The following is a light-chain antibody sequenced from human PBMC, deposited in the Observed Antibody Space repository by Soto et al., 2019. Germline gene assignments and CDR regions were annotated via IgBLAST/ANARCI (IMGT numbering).Light chain of an antibody. V-gene: IGKV1-39*01. Sequence: DIQMTQSLSSLSASVGDRVTITCRASQSISSYLNWYQQKPGKAPKLLIYAASSLQSGVPSRFSGSGSGTDFTLTISSLEPEDFAVYYCQQHAHWPLTFGGGTKVDIK. J-gene: IGKJ4*01. CDR3: QQHAHWPLT. CDR2: AAS. CDR1: QSISSY.